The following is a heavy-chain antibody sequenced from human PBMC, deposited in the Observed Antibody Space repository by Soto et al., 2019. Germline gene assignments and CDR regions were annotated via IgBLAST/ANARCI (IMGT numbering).Heavy chain of an antibody. CDR2: IYHSGST. D-gene: IGHD2-2*01. CDR3: ARVVPAANRFDP. J-gene: IGHJ5*02. V-gene: IGHV4-38-2*01. CDR1: GYSISSGYY. Sequence: SETLSLTCAVSGYSISSGYYWGWIRQPPGKGLEWIGSIYHSGSTYYNPSLRSRVTISVDTSNQFSLKLSSVTAADTAVYYCARVVPAANRFDPWGQGTLVTVSA.